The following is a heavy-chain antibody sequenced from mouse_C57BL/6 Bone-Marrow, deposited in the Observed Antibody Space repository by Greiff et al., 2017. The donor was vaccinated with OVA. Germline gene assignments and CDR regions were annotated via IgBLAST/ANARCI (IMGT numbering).Heavy chain of an antibody. CDR3: ARSITTVVATDWYFDV. V-gene: IGHV5-4*03. CDR2: ISDGGSYT. CDR1: GFTFSSYA. Sequence: EVKLVESGGGLVKPGGSLKLSCAASGFTFSSYAMSWVRQTPEKRLEWVATISDGGSYTYYPDNVKGRFTISRDNAKNNLYLQMSHLKSEDTAMYYCARSITTVVATDWYFDVWGTGTTVTVSS. J-gene: IGHJ1*03. D-gene: IGHD1-1*01.